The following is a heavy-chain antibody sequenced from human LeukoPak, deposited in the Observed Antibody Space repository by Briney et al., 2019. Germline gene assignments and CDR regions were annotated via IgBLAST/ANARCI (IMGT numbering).Heavy chain of an antibody. D-gene: IGHD4-17*01. CDR1: GFTFSSYS. CDR3: ARDRVRSTTVTNGDAFDI. V-gene: IGHV3-21*01. CDR2: ISSSGRYI. Sequence: GGSLRLSCAASGFTFSSYSMNWVRQAPGKGLEWVSAISSSGRYIYYADSVKGRFTISRDSAKNSLYLQMDSLRAEDTAVYYCARDRVRSTTVTNGDAFDIWGQGTMVTVSS. J-gene: IGHJ3*02.